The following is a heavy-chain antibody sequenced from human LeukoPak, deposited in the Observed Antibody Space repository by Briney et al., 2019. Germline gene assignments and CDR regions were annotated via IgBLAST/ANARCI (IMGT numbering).Heavy chain of an antibody. D-gene: IGHD5-18*01. CDR1: GFTFDDYA. J-gene: IGHJ4*02. V-gene: IGHV3-43D*03. CDR3: AKPDLPGYSYGPLGY. Sequence: GGSLRLSCAASGFTFDDYAMHWVRQAPGKGLEWVSLISWDGGSTYYADSVKGRFTIPRDNSKNSLYLQMNSLRAEDTALYYCAKPDLPGYSYGPLGYWGQGTLVTVSS. CDR2: ISWDGGST.